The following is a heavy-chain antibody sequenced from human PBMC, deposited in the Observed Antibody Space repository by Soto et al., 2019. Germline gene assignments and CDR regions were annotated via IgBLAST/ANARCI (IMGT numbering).Heavy chain of an antibody. CDR1: GFTFSSYA. V-gene: IGHV3-23*01. CDR2: ISGSGGST. CDR3: AKDHQSHYFGVVIMGWFDP. Sequence: PGGSLRLSCAASGFTFSSYAMSWVRQAPGKGLEWVSAISGSGGSTYYADSVKGRFTISRDNSKNTLYLQMNSLRAEDTAVYYCAKDHQSHYFGVVIMGWFDPWGQGTLVTVSS. J-gene: IGHJ5*02. D-gene: IGHD3-3*01.